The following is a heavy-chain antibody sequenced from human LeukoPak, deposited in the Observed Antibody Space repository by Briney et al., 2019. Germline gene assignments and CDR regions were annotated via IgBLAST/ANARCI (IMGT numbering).Heavy chain of an antibody. CDR3: AKDRRGWLQSNFDY. Sequence: GGSLRLSCAASGFTFSSYAMSWVRQAPGKGLEWVSAISGSGGSTYYADSVKGRFTISRDNSKNTLHLQMNSLRAEDTAVYYCAKDRRGWLQSNFDYWGQGTLVTVSS. CDR1: GFTFSSYA. J-gene: IGHJ4*02. CDR2: ISGSGGST. V-gene: IGHV3-23*01. D-gene: IGHD5-24*01.